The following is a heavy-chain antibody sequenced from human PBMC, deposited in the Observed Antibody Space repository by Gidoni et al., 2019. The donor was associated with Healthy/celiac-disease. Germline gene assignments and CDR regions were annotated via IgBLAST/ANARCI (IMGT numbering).Heavy chain of an antibody. J-gene: IGHJ3*02. Sequence: QVQRGEPGGGVVTLGCSLRLSFAASGFASSSYGMHWVGQAPGKGLEWVAVISYDGSNKYYADSVKGRFTIYRDNSKNTLYLQMNSLRAEDTAVYYCATDTAMARGAFDIWGQGTMVTVSS. V-gene: IGHV3-30*03. CDR1: GFASSSYG. CDR2: ISYDGSNK. CDR3: ATDTAMARGAFDI. D-gene: IGHD5-18*01.